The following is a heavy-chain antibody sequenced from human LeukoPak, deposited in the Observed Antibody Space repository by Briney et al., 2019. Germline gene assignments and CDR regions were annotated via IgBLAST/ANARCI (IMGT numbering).Heavy chain of an antibody. CDR1: GFTFSRYS. CDR3: ARADYYYDSSGYKYYFDY. J-gene: IGHJ4*02. CDR2: ISSSSSTI. Sequence: PGGSLRLSCAASGFTFSRYSMNWVRQAPGKGLEWLSYISSSSSTIYYADSVKGRFTISRDNAKNSLYLQVNDLRAEDTAVYYCARADYYYDSSGYKYYFDYGGQGTLVTVSS. D-gene: IGHD3-22*01. V-gene: IGHV3-48*01.